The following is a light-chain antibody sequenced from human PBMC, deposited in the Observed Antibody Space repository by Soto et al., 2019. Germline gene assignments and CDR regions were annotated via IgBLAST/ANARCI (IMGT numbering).Light chain of an antibody. V-gene: IGLV1-40*01. CDR1: SSNIGAGYD. CDR2: DNN. CDR3: QSFDTSLSGFLV. J-gene: IGLJ2*01. Sequence: QSVPTQPPSVSGAPGQRVTISCTGSSSNIGAGYDVHWYKQLPGTAPKLLIYDNNNRPSGVPDRFSGSKSDTSASLAITGLQAEDEADYYCQSFDTSLSGFLVFGGGTKLTVL.